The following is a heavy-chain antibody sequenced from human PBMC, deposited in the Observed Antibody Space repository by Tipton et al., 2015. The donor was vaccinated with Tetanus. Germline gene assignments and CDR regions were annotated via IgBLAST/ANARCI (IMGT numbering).Heavy chain of an antibody. CDR3: ARVTELTGRYFDY. CDR2: INHSGTT. J-gene: IGHJ4*02. V-gene: IGHV4-34*01. Sequence: WSWVRQPSGKGLEWIGEINHSGTTNYNPSLKSRVTISVDTSKNQFSLKLRSVTAADTAVYYCARVTELTGRYFDYWGQGTLVTVSS. D-gene: IGHD7-27*01.